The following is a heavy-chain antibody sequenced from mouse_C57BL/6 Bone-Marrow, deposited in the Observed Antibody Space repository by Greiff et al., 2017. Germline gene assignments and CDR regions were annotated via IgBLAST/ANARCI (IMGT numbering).Heavy chain of an antibody. J-gene: IGHJ1*03. V-gene: IGHV1-69*01. CDR1: GYTFTSYW. CDR2: IDPSDSYT. Sequence: QVQLQQPGAELVMPGASVKLSCKASGYTFTSYWMHWVKQRPGQGLEWIGEIDPSDSYTNYNQKFKGKSPLTVDKSSSTAYMQLSSLTSEDSAVYDCARDGDYYGSSEGYFDGWGTGTTVTVSS. D-gene: IGHD1-1*01. CDR3: ARDGDYYGSSEGYFDG.